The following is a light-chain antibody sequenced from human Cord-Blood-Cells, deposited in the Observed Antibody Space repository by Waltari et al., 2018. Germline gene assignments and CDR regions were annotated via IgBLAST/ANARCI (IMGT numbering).Light chain of an antibody. CDR2: EGS. V-gene: IGLV2-23*01. J-gene: IGLJ2*01. Sequence: QSALTQPASVSGFPGQSITISCPGTSSDVGGYNLVSWYQQHPGKAPKLMLYEGSKRPSGVSNRFSGSKSGNTASLTISGLQAEDEADYYCCSYAGSRVFGGGTKLTVL. CDR1: SSDVGGYNL. CDR3: CSYAGSRV.